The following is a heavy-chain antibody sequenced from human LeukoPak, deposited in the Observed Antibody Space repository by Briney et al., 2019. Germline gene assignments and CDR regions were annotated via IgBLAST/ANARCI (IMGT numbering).Heavy chain of an antibody. CDR2: ISSNGGST. J-gene: IGHJ6*04. CDR3: ARGTIVVPAALDV. V-gene: IGHV3-64*01. Sequence: PGGSLRLSCAASGFTFSSYAMHWVRQAPGKGLEYVSAISSNGGSTYYANSVKGRFTISRDNSKNTLYLQMGSLRAEDMAVYYCARGTIVVPAALDVWGKGTTVTVSS. D-gene: IGHD2-2*01. CDR1: GFTFSSYA.